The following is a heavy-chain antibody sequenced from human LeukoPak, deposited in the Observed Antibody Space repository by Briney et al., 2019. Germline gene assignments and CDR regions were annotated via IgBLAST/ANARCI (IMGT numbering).Heavy chain of an antibody. CDR2: IYHSGST. Sequence: SQTLSLTCTVSGGSISSGGYYWSLIRQPPGKGLELIGYIYHSGSTYFNPSLKSRVTISVDRSKNQISLKLTSVTAADTAVYYCARDSGFWTFDPWGQGALVTVSS. CDR3: ARDSGFWTFDP. CDR1: GGSISSGGYY. J-gene: IGHJ5*02. V-gene: IGHV4-30-2*01. D-gene: IGHD3/OR15-3a*01.